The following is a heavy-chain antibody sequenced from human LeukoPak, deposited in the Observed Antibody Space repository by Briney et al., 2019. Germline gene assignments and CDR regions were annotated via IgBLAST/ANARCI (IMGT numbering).Heavy chain of an antibody. CDR2: ISGSGGNT. Sequence: GGSLRLSCAASGFTFSSYAMSWVRQAPGKGLEWVSAISGSGGNTYYADSVKGRFTISRDNSKNTLYLQMNSLRAEDTAVYYCAKDLITIFGVVITPGCFDYWGQGTLVTVSS. CDR1: GFTFSSYA. CDR3: AKDLITIFGVVITPGCFDY. D-gene: IGHD3-3*01. J-gene: IGHJ4*02. V-gene: IGHV3-23*01.